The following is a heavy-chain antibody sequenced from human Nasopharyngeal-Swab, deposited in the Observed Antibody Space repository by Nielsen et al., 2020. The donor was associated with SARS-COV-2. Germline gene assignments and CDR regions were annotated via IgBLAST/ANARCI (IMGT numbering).Heavy chain of an antibody. CDR2: ISSSGSTI. V-gene: IGHV3-48*04. CDR1: GFTFSSYS. D-gene: IGHD4-17*01. Sequence: GGSLRLSCAASGFTFSSYSMNWVRQAPGKGLEWVSYISSSGSTIYYADSVKGRFTISRDNAKNSLYLQMNSLRAEDTAVYYCATDYAFGMDVWGQGTTVIVSS. CDR3: ATDYAFGMDV. J-gene: IGHJ6*02.